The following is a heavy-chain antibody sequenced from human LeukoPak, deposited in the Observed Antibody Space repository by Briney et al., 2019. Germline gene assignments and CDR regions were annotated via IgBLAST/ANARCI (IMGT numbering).Heavy chain of an antibody. CDR3: ASARLWFGELLQEGVAFDI. D-gene: IGHD3-10*01. Sequence: GGSLRLSCAASGFTFSSYGMHWVRQATGKGLEWVSAIGTAGDTYYPGSVKEGCTISRKNANKSSFLHINNLRAGDTAVYYCASARLWFGELLQEGVAFDIWRQRTMVRVS. CDR2: IGTAGDT. CDR1: GFTFSSYG. J-gene: IGHJ3*02. V-gene: IGHV3-13*01.